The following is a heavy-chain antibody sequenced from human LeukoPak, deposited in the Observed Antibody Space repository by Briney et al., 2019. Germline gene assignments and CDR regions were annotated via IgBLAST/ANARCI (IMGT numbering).Heavy chain of an antibody. J-gene: IGHJ4*02. V-gene: IGHV4-61*02. CDR3: ARVTGYMVEDYFDS. D-gene: IGHD6-13*01. CDR2: IYTSGST. CDR1: GGSISSGNYY. Sequence: SETLSPTCTVSGGSISSGNYYWSWIRKPAGKGLEWIGRIYTSGSTNYNPSLKSRVTISVDTSKNQFSLRLRSVTAADTAVYYCARVTGYMVEDYFDSWGQGTLVTVSS.